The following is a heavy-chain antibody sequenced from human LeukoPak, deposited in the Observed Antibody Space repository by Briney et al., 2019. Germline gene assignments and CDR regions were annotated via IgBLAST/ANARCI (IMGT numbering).Heavy chain of an antibody. D-gene: IGHD3-10*01. CDR1: GGTFSSYA. CDR3: ATLAGAYYYYGMDV. J-gene: IGHJ6*02. CDR2: IIPILGIA. V-gene: IGHV1-69*04. Sequence: ASVRVSCKASGGTFSSYAISWVRQAPGQGLEWMGRIIPILGIANYAQKFQGRVTITADKSTSTAYMELSSLRSEDTAVYYCATLAGAYYYYGMDVWGQGTTVTVSS.